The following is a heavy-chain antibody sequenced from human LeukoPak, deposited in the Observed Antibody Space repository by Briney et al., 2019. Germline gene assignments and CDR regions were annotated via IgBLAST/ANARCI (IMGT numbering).Heavy chain of an antibody. J-gene: IGHJ4*02. CDR1: GFTFSTYA. V-gene: IGHV3-30-3*01. CDR2: ISYDGSNK. D-gene: IGHD6-6*01. CDR3: ARETEALDY. Sequence: PGGSLRLSCPASGFTFSTYAMHWVRQAPGKGLEWVAVISYDGSNKYYADSVKGRFTISRDNSKNTLYLQMNSLRAEDTAVYYCARETEALDYWGQGTLVTVSS.